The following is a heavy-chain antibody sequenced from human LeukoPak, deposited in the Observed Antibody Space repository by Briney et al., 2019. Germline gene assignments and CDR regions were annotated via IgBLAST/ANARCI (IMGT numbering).Heavy chain of an antibody. V-gene: IGHV3-66*02. D-gene: IGHD3-10*01. CDR3: ARDLSNSGSYYPYYYYGMDV. CDR1: GFTVSSNY. J-gene: IGHJ6*04. CDR2: IYSGGST. Sequence: GGSLRLSCAASGFTVSSNYMSWVRQAPGKGLEWVSVIYSGGSTYYADSVKGRFTISRDNSKNTLYLQMNSLRAEDTAVYYCARDLSNSGSYYPYYYYGMDVWGKGTTVTVSS.